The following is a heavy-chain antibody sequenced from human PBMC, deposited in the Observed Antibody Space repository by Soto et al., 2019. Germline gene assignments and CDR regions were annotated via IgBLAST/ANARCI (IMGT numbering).Heavy chain of an antibody. CDR2: IYYSGST. J-gene: IGHJ4*02. D-gene: IGHD6-19*01. Sequence: SETLCLTCTVSGGSISSYYWSWIRKPPGKGLEWIGYIYYSGSTNYNPSLKSRVTISVDTSKNQFSLKLSSVTAADTAVYYCARHDLVQQWLVIDYWGQGTLVTVSS. CDR1: GGSISSYY. CDR3: ARHDLVQQWLVIDY. V-gene: IGHV4-59*08.